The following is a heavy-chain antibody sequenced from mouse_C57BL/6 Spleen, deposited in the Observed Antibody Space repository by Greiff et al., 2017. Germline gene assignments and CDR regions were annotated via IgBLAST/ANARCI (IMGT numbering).Heavy chain of an antibody. CDR1: GYTFTDYE. Sequence: QVQLQQSGAELVRPGASVTLSCTASGYTFTDYEMHWVKQTPVHGLEWIGAIDPETGGTAYNQKFKGKAILTADKSSSTAYMGLRSLTSEDSAVYYGTRAYEGYFDYWGQGTTLTVSS. CDR3: TRAYEGYFDY. V-gene: IGHV1-15*01. CDR2: IDPETGGT. J-gene: IGHJ2*01. D-gene: IGHD6-5*01.